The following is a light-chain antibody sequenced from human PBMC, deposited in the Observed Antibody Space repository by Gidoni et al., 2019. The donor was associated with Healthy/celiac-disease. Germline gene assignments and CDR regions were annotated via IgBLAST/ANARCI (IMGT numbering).Light chain of an antibody. CDR3: QQYNNWPQT. Sequence: EIVMTQSPATLSVSPGERATLSCRASQSVSSNLAWYQPKPGQAPRLLIYGASTRATGIPARFSGRGSGTEFTLTISSLHSEDFAVYYCQQYNNWPQTFXPXTKVEIK. V-gene: IGKV3-15*01. J-gene: IGKJ1*01. CDR1: QSVSSN. CDR2: GAS.